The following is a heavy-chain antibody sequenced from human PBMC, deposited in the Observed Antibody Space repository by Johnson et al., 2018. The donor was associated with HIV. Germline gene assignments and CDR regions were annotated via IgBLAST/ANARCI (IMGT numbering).Heavy chain of an antibody. CDR2: IKQDGSEK. Sequence: VQLVESGGGLVQPGGSLRLSCAASGFSFSSYWMSWVRQAPGKGLEWVANIKQDGSEKYYVDSVKGRFTISRDNAKNSLYLQMNSLRAEDTALYYCANDIATTTDAFDIWGQGTMVTVSS. CDR3: ANDIATTTDAFDI. V-gene: IGHV3-7*05. D-gene: IGHD5-12*01. J-gene: IGHJ3*02. CDR1: GFSFSSYW.